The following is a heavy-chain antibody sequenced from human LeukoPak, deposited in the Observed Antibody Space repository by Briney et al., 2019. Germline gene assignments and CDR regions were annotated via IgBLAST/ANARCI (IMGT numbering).Heavy chain of an antibody. CDR1: GYTFTGYY. CDR2: INPNSGGT. J-gene: IGHJ4*02. V-gene: IGHV1-2*02. CDR3: ARDLSVRAVIDY. D-gene: IGHD3-10*01. Sequence: ASVKVSCKASGYTFTGYYMHWVRQAPGQGLEWMGWINPNSGGTNYAQKFQGRVTMTRDTSISTAYMELSRLRSDDTAVYYCARDLSVRAVIDYWSQGTLVTVSS.